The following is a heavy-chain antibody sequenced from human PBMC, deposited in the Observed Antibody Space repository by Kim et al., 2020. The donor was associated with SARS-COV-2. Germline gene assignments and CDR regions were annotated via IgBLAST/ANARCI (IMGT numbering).Heavy chain of an antibody. CDR2: INPSTGST. V-gene: IGHV1-46*01. J-gene: IGHJ4*02. D-gene: IGHD1-20*01. CDR3: ARVYNWNDVPDY. Sequence: ASVKVSCKASGYTFTSYYIHWVRQAPGQGLEWMGIINPSTGSTTYAQRFQDRVTMTRDTSTSTVYMELSSLRSEDTAVYYCARVYNWNDVPDYWGQGTLVTVSS. CDR1: GYTFTSYY.